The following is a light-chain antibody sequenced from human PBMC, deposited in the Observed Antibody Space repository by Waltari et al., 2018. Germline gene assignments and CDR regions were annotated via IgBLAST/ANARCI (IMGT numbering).Light chain of an antibody. V-gene: IGKV3-20*01. CDR3: QQYGTLPAT. Sequence: VLTQSPDTLSLSPGERATLSCRASQSVSTPFFLWYQQKPGQAPRLLILATSSRATGIPDRFRGRGSGTDFTLTISRLEPEDLAVYYCQQYGTLPATFGGGTKVEIK. J-gene: IGKJ4*01. CDR1: QSVSTPF. CDR2: ATS.